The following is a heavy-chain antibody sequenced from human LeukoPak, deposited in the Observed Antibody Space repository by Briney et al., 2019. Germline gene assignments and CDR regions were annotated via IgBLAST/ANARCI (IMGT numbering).Heavy chain of an antibody. CDR1: GFTFSSYA. CDR3: ARVGCSGGNCYSRASFYYGMDV. CDR2: ISSSSSYN. D-gene: IGHD2-15*01. V-gene: IGHV3-21*01. Sequence: PGGSLRLSCAASGFTFSSYAMSWVRQAPGKGLEWVSSISSSSSYNDYADSVKGRFTISRDNAKNSLYLQMNSLRAEDTAVYYCARVGCSGGNCYSRASFYYGMDVWGQGTTVTVS. J-gene: IGHJ6*02.